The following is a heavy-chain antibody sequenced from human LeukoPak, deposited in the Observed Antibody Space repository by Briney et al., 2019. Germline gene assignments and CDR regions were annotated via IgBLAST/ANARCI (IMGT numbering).Heavy chain of an antibody. J-gene: IGHJ6*03. V-gene: IGHV3-30*02. CDR2: IRYDGSNK. CDR3: AKDKSDCGGYSYMDV. CDR1: GFTFSSYG. Sequence: GGSLRLSCAASGFTFSSYGMHWVRQAPGKGLDWVAFIRYDGSNKYCADSVKGRFTVSRDNSKNTLYLQMNSLRAEDTAVYYCAKDKSDCGGYSYMDVWGKGTTVTVSS. D-gene: IGHD4-23*01.